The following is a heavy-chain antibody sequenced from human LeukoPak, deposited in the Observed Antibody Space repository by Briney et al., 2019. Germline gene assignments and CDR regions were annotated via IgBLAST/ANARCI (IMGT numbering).Heavy chain of an antibody. V-gene: IGHV3-48*03. J-gene: IGHJ4*02. CDR2: ISSSGSTI. CDR1: GFTFSSYE. Sequence: GGSLRLSCAASGFTFSSYEMNWVRQAPGKGLEWVSYISSSGSTIYYADSVKGRFTISRDNAKNSLYLQMNSLRAEDTAVYYCARVSMIVVGAHDYWGQGTLVTVSS. D-gene: IGHD3-22*01. CDR3: ARVSMIVVGAHDY.